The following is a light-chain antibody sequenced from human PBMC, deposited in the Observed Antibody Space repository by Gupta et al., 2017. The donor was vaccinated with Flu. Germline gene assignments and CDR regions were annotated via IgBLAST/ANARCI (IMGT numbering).Light chain of an antibody. Sequence: ATLAVSPGDRATLSCRASQSVSTHLSGWQEKPRQSPRLLIYCASIRGTGMPARFIGGGSGRECTLTINGLQSEDFAVDYYHQYTNSPPFTFGGGTKVEI. V-gene: IGKV3-15*01. CDR3: HQYTNSPPFT. CDR2: CAS. J-gene: IGKJ4*02. CDR1: QSVSTH.